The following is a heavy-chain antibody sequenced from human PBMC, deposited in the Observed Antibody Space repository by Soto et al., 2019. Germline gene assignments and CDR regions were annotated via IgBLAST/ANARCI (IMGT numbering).Heavy chain of an antibody. CDR1: GFTFSSYA. CDR3: AKRTVGWYFDL. Sequence: EVQLLESGGGLVQPGGSLRLSCAASGFTFSSYAMSWVRQAPGKGLEWVSVISGSGGSTYSADSVQGRFTISRDNSKNTLYLQMNSLRAEDTAVDYCAKRTVGWYFDLWGRGTLVTVSS. D-gene: IGHD4-17*01. V-gene: IGHV3-23*01. J-gene: IGHJ2*01. CDR2: ISGSGGST.